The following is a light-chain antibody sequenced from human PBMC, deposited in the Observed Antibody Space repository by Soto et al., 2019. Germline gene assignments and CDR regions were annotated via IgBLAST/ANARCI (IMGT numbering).Light chain of an antibody. V-gene: IGLV2-8*01. J-gene: IGLJ1*01. CDR2: EVS. Sequence: QSVLTQPPSASGSPGQSVTISCTGTSSDVGGYNYVSWYQQHPGKAPKLMIYEVSKRPSGVPDRFSGSKSGNTASLTVSGLQAEDEADYYCSSYAGSNIWDFGTGTKVTVL. CDR1: SSDVGGYNY. CDR3: SSYAGSNIWD.